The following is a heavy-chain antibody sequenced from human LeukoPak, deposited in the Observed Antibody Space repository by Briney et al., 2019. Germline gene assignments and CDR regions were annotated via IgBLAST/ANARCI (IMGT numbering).Heavy chain of an antibody. CDR1: GFIFSNDA. V-gene: IGHV3-33*01. D-gene: IGHD3-22*01. CDR3: ARESDYYYDSSGYYYGLSDYYYGMDV. J-gene: IGHJ6*02. Sequence: GGSLRLSCAASGFIFSNDAMHWVRQAPGKGLEWVAFIWFDGSNKHYADSVKGRFTISRDNSEDTLYLQMNSLRAEDTAVYYCARESDYYYDSSGYYYGLSDYYYGMDVWGQGTTVTVSS. CDR2: IWFDGSNK.